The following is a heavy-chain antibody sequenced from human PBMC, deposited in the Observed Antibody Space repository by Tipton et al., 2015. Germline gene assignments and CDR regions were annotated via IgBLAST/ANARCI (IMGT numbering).Heavy chain of an antibody. Sequence: TLRLSCSASGFTFSNFWMSWVRQAPGKGLEWVANINSDASEKYYVDSVKGRFTISRDNAKNSLYLHIDTLRAEDTVVYYCALTNWFDPWGQGTLVTVSS. CDR2: INSDASEK. CDR3: ALTNWFDP. J-gene: IGHJ5*02. CDR1: GFTFSNFW. V-gene: IGHV3-7*01.